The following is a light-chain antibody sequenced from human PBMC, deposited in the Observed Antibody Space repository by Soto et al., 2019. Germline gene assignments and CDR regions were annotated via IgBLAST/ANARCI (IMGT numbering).Light chain of an antibody. V-gene: IGKV3-11*01. CDR1: QSVSSY. CDR2: DAS. J-gene: IGKJ5*01. CDR3: QQRSNWPPPIT. Sequence: EMMLKHSPAPLTLKPEERATLSCRASQSVSSYLAWYQQKPGQAPRLLIYDASNRATGIPARFSGSGSGTDFTLTISSLEPEDFAVYYCQQRSNWPPPITFGQGTRLEIK.